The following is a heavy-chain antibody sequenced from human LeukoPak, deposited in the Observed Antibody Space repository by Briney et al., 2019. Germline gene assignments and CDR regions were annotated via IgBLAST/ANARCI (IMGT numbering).Heavy chain of an antibody. Sequence: GGSLRLSCAASEFTFSNYWMSWVRQAPGKGLEWVANIKQDGSEKYYVDSVKGRFTISRDNAKNSLSLQMNSLRAEDTAVYYCARLRSDVYIVVVPAYYYMDVWGKGTTVTVSS. D-gene: IGHD2-2*01. V-gene: IGHV3-7*01. CDR3: ARLRSDVYIVVVPAYYYMDV. CDR2: IKQDGSEK. J-gene: IGHJ6*03. CDR1: EFTFSNYW.